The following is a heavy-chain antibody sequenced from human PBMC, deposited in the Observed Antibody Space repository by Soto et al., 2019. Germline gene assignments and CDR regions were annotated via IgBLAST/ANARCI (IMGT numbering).Heavy chain of an antibody. D-gene: IGHD6-19*01. V-gene: IGHV3-30*03. J-gene: IGHJ3*01. CDR3: ATPYSSGPDALDV. CDR1: GFTFSTYG. Sequence: GGSLRLSCAASGFTFSTYGMHWVRQAPGKGLEWVAAISSDGSYKFYADSVEGRFTISRDNSKNTLYLQMSSLSAEDTAVYYCATPYSSGPDALDVWGQGTMVTDSS. CDR2: ISSDGSYK.